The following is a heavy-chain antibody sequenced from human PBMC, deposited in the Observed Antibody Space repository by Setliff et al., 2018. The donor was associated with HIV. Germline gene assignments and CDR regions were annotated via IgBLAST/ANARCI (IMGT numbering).Heavy chain of an antibody. J-gene: IGHJ4*02. CDR1: GGSITRTPYY. V-gene: IGHV4-39*01. CDR2: IYHTGIT. Sequence: ASETLSLTCTVSGGSITRTPYYWGWIRQPPGKGLEWIGSIYHTGITYDNPSLKSRVTISVDTSKNQISLRLSSVTAADTAVYYCARLLGGMVPNYWGQGTLVTVSS. CDR3: ARLLGGMVPNY. D-gene: IGHD3-10*01.